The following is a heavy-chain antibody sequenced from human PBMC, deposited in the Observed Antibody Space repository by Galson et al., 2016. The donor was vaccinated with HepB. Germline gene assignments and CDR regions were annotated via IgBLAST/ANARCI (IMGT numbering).Heavy chain of an antibody. CDR3: ARVRRVVVVAARDYYGMDV. CDR1: GYTFTSYA. D-gene: IGHD2-15*01. V-gene: IGHV1-3*01. CDR2: INAGNGNT. J-gene: IGHJ6*02. Sequence: SVKVSCKASGYTFTSYAMHWVRQAPGQRLEWMGWINAGNGNTKYSQKFQGRVTITRDTSASTAYMELSSLRSEDTAVYYCARVRRVVVVAARDYYGMDVWGQGTTVTVSS.